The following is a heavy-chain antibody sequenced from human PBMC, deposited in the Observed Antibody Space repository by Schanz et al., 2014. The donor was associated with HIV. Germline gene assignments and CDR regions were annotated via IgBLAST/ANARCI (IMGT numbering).Heavy chain of an antibody. Sequence: VQLVDSGGGVVQPGGSLRLSCAASGFTFSSYAMSWVRQAPGKGLEWVSALSGSGGSTYYADSVKGRFTISRGNSKNTLYLQMNSLRAEDTAVYYCAKGGFYGDYVSYYYGLDVWGQGTTVTVSS. D-gene: IGHD4-17*01. CDR3: AKGGFYGDYVSYYYGLDV. V-gene: IGHV3-23*04. CDR1: GFTFSSYA. CDR2: LSGSGGST. J-gene: IGHJ6*02.